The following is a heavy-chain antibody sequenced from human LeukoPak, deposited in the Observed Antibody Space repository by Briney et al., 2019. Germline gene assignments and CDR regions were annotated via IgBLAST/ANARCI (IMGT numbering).Heavy chain of an antibody. CDR3: ARDDVDYGAFDI. CDR1: GGSISGGGYY. V-gene: IGHV4-31*03. D-gene: IGHD4-17*01. Sequence: TLSLTCTVSGGSISGGGYYWSWIRQHPGKGLEWIGYIYYSGSTYYNPSLKSRVTISVDTSKNQFSLKLSSVTAADTAVYYCARDDVDYGAFDIWGQGTMVTVSS. CDR2: IYYSGST. J-gene: IGHJ3*02.